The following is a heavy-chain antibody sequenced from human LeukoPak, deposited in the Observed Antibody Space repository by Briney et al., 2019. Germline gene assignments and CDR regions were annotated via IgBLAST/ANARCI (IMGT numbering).Heavy chain of an antibody. CDR1: GFTFSDYY. D-gene: IGHD1-1*01. V-gene: IGHV3-11*06. CDR2: ISSSSSYI. Sequence: GGSLRLSCAASGFTFSDYYMSWIRQAPGKGLEWVSSISSSSSYIYYADSVKGRFTISRDNAKNSLYLQMNSLRAEDTAVYYCARGGTRGDAFDIWGQGTMVTVSS. J-gene: IGHJ3*02. CDR3: ARGGTRGDAFDI.